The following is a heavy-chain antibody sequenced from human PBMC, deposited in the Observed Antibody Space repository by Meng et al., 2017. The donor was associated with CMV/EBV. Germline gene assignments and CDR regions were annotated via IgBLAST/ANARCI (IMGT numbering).Heavy chain of an antibody. V-gene: IGHV3-73*01. CDR1: GFTFSGFA. CDR3: TRIAVAGPYYYYGMDV. CDR2: IRSKANSYAT. J-gene: IGHJ6*02. Sequence: GESLKISCAASGFTFSGFAMHWVRQASGKGLEWVGRIRSKANSYATAYAASVKGRFTISRDDSKNTAYLQMNSLKTEDTAVYYCTRIAVAGPYYYYGMDVWGQGTTVTVSS. D-gene: IGHD6-19*01.